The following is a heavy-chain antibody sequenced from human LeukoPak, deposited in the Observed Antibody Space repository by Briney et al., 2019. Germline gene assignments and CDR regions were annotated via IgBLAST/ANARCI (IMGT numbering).Heavy chain of an antibody. Sequence: GGSLRLSCAASGFTFSSYAMSWVRQAPGKGLEWVSAISGSGGSTYYADSVKGRFTISRDNSKNTLYLQMNSLRAEDTAVYCCAKVGSITMVRGVIYWFDPWGQGTLVTVSS. V-gene: IGHV3-23*01. J-gene: IGHJ5*02. D-gene: IGHD3-10*01. CDR1: GFTFSSYA. CDR3: AKVGSITMVRGVIYWFDP. CDR2: ISGSGGST.